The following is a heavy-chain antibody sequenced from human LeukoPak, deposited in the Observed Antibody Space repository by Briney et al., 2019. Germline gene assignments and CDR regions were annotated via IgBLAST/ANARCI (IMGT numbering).Heavy chain of an antibody. D-gene: IGHD5-12*01. V-gene: IGHV1-2*02. CDR3: ARSFRDIVATISIDY. Sequence: ASVKVSCKASGYTFTGYYMRWVRQAPGQGLEWMGWINPNSGGTNYAQKFQGRVTMTRDTSISTAYMELSRLRSDDTAVYYCARSFRDIVATISIDYWGQGTLVTVSS. CDR1: GYTFTGYY. CDR2: INPNSGGT. J-gene: IGHJ4*02.